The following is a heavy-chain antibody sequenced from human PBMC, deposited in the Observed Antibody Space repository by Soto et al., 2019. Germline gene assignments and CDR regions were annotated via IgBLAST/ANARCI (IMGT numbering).Heavy chain of an antibody. Sequence: PSETLSLTCAVYGGSFSGYYWSWIRQPPGKGLEWIGEINHSGSTNYNPSLKSRVTISVDTSKNQFSLKLSSVTAADTAVYYCARKPTSYDSSGYYYPHYFDYWGQGTLVTSPQ. J-gene: IGHJ4*02. V-gene: IGHV4-34*01. CDR2: INHSGST. CDR1: GGSFSGYY. D-gene: IGHD3-22*01. CDR3: ARKPTSYDSSGYYYPHYFDY.